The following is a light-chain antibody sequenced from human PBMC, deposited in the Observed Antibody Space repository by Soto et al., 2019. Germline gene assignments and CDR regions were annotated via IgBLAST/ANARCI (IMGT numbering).Light chain of an antibody. J-gene: IGKJ1*01. V-gene: IGKV3-20*01. CDR3: XXFGGSPPSWT. CDR2: GAS. Sequence: ESVLTQSPGTLSLSPGERATLSCRASQSVSSNSLAWYQQKPGQAPRLLIYGASSRATGTPDRFSGSGSGTDFTLTISRLEPEDFAVYYCXXFGGSPPSWTFGQGTKVEI. CDR1: QSVSSNS.